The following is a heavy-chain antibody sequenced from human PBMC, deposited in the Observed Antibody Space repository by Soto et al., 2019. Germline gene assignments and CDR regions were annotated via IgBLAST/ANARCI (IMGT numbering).Heavy chain of an antibody. Sequence: PGGSLTLSCVVSGFTFNTHGMNWVRQAPGKGLEWISFISSTSSPINYADSMKGRFTVSRDNAKNSLYLQVTSLRVEDTAVYYCARAPFDYWGRGTLVTVSS. J-gene: IGHJ4*02. CDR1: GFTFNTHG. CDR3: ARAPFDY. V-gene: IGHV3-21*04. CDR2: ISSTSSPI.